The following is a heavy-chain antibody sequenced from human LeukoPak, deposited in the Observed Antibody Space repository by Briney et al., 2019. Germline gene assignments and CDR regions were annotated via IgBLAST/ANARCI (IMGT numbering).Heavy chain of an antibody. J-gene: IGHJ4*02. CDR1: GVTVRSNY. V-gene: IGHV3-21*01. D-gene: IGHD7-27*01. CDR3: AKGDVSVTREFDY. CDR2: ISSTSGNK. Sequence: GGAPRLSCSASGVTVRSNYMSWGRQAPGKGLEWGSSISSTSGNKYYADSVKGRFTISRDNAKNSLYLQMNSLRAEDTAVYYCAKGDVSVTREFDYWGQGTLVTVSS.